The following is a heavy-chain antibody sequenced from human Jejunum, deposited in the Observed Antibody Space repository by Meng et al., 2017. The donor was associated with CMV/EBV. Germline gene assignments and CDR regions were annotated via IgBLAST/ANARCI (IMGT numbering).Heavy chain of an antibody. D-gene: IGHD3-16*01. Sequence: ASGYTFTSYNMPWVRQAPGQGPEWMGIINPSGGTTSYAQEFQGRVTMTRDTSTSTVYMELSSLRSEDTAVYYCARDSGGGVNWFDPWGQGTLVTVSS. CDR2: INPSGGTT. J-gene: IGHJ5*02. CDR3: ARDSGGGVNWFDP. CDR1: GYTFTSYN. V-gene: IGHV1-46*01.